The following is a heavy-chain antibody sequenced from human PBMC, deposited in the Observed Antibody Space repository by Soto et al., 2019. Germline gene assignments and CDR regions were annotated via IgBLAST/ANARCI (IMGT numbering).Heavy chain of an antibody. V-gene: IGHV3-23*01. Sequence: EVQLLESGGGLVQPGGSLRLSCAASGFTFSNYVMNWVRQAPGKGLEWVSAISGGGGSTYYADSVKGRITISRDNSKSTPYLQMNSMRAEDTAVYDCAKDREFDWLRPFDYWGQGTLVTVSS. J-gene: IGHJ4*02. CDR2: ISGGGGST. D-gene: IGHD3-9*01. CDR1: GFTFSNYV. CDR3: AKDREFDWLRPFDY.